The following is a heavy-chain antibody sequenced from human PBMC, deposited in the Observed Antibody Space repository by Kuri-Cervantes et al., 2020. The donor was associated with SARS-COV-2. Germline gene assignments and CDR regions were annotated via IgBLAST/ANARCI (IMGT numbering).Heavy chain of an antibody. V-gene: IGHV4-59*11. CDR1: GGSISSHY. J-gene: IGHJ6*03. Sequence: SETLSLTCTVSGGSISSHYWSWIRQPPGKGLEWIGYIYYSGSTNYNPSLKSRVTISVDTSKNQFSLKLSSVTAADTAVYYCARGGWELRYYYYYMDVWGKGTTVTVS. D-gene: IGHD1-26*01. CDR2: IYYSGST. CDR3: ARGGWELRYYYYYMDV.